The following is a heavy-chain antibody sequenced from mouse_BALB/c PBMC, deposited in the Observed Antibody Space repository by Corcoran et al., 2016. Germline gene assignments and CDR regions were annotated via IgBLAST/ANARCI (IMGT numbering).Heavy chain of an antibody. CDR3: AGNYDGYYGAY. CDR1: GYSITSGYY. J-gene: IGHJ3*01. D-gene: IGHD2-3*01. V-gene: IGHV3-6*02. Sequence: DVQLQESGPVLVKPSQSLSLTCSVTGYSITSGYYWNWIRQFPGNKLEWMGYISYDGSNNYNPSLKNRISITRDTSKNQFVLKLNSVTTEDTATYYCAGNYDGYYGAYWGQGTLVTVSA. CDR2: ISYDGSN.